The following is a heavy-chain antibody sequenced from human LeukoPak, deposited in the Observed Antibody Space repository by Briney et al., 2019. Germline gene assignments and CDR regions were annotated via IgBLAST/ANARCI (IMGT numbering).Heavy chain of an antibody. J-gene: IGHJ6*02. D-gene: IGHD2-2*01. CDR1: GYTFTNYG. V-gene: IGHV1-18*01. CDR2: ISAYNGNT. Sequence: ASVKVSCKASGYTFTNYGITWVRQAPGQGLEWMGWISAYNGNTNYAQKLQGGVTMTTDTSTSTAYMELRSLRSDDTAVYYCARDSNIVAVPAATYYYYYGMDVWGQGTTVTVSS. CDR3: ARDSNIVAVPAATYYYYYGMDV.